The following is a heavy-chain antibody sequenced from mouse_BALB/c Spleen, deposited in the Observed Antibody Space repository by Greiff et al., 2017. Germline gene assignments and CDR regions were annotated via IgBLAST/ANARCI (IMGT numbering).Heavy chain of an antibody. CDR1: GFNIKDTY. V-gene: IGHV14-3*02. J-gene: IGHJ4*01. D-gene: IGHD1-1*01. CDR2: IDPANGNT. CDR3: ARGYGSLLYAMDY. Sequence: EVQLQQSGAELVKPGASVKLSCTASGFNIKDTYMHWVKQRPEQGLEWIGRIDPANGNTKYDPKFQGKATITADTSSNTAYLQLSSLTSEDTAVYYCARGYGSLLYAMDYWGQGTSVTVSS.